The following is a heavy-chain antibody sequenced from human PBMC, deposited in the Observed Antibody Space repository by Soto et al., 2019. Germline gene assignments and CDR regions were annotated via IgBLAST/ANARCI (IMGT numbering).Heavy chain of an antibody. J-gene: IGHJ6*02. CDR1: GGTFSSYA. Sequence: QVQLVQSGAEVKKPGSSVKVSCKASGGTFSSYAISWVRQAPGQGLEWMGGIIPISGTANYAQKFQGSVTITADESTSTAYMELGCLRSEDTAVYYCARSQGSSTSLEIYYYYYYGMDVWGQGTTVTVSS. D-gene: IGHD2-2*01. CDR3: ARSQGSSTSLEIYYYYYYGMDV. CDR2: IIPISGTA. V-gene: IGHV1-69*01.